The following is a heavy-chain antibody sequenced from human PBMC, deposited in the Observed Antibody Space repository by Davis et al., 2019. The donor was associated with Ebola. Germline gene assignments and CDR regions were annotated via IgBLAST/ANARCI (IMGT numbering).Heavy chain of an antibody. CDR2: IKSKTDGGTT. D-gene: IGHD1-1*01. CDR3: ANLEGPVGGGTN. CDR1: GFIFSSYV. Sequence: GGSLRLSCAASGFIFSSYVMSWVRQAPGKGLEWVGRIKSKTDGGTTDYAAPVKGRFTISRDSARNSLSLQMNSLRDEDTAVYYCANLEGPVGGGTNWGQGTLVTVSS. J-gene: IGHJ4*02. V-gene: IGHV3-15*01.